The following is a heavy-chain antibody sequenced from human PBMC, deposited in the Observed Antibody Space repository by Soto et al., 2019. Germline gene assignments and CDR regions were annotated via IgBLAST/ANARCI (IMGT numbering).Heavy chain of an antibody. J-gene: IGHJ5*02. CDR2: IYYSGST. Sequence: LTCTVSGGSISSYYWSWIRQPPGKGLEWIGYIYYSGSTNYNPSLKSRVTISVDTSKNQFSLKLSPVTAADTAVYYCARDLMYSSGWYWFDPWGQGTLVTVSS. CDR1: GGSISSYY. D-gene: IGHD6-19*01. CDR3: ARDLMYSSGWYWFDP. V-gene: IGHV4-59*01.